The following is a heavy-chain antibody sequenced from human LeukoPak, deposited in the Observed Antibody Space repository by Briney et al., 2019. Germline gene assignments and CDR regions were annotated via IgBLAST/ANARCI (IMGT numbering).Heavy chain of an antibody. J-gene: IGHJ3*01. Sequence: SETLSLTCGVSGYSISSGYYWGWIRQSPGKGLEWIGAIFHSGSIYYNPSLKSRVTFSVDTSKSQFSLRLNSVTDADTAMYYNPVAFDVWGQGTMVTVSS. CDR1: GYSISSGYY. CDR2: IFHSGSI. CDR3: PVAFDV. V-gene: IGHV4-38-2*01.